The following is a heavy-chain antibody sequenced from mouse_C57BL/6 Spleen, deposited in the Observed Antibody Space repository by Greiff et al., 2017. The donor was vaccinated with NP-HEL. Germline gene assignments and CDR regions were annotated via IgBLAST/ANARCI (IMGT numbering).Heavy chain of an antibody. D-gene: IGHD1-1*01. J-gene: IGHJ2*01. Sequence: EVKLVESGPGLVKPSQSLSLTCSVTGYSITSGYYWNWIRQFPGNKLEWMGYISYDGSNNYNPSLKNRISITRDTSKNQFFLKLNSVTTEDTATYYCARAPGYYGSSYFDYWGQGTTLTVSS. CDR1: GYSITSGYY. CDR2: ISYDGSN. V-gene: IGHV3-6*01. CDR3: ARAPGYYGSSYFDY.